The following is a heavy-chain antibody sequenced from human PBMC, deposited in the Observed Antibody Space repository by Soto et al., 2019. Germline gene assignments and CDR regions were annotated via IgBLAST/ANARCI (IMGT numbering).Heavy chain of an antibody. CDR3: ASSGDGYNPDYYGMDV. V-gene: IGHV1-2*04. D-gene: IGHD5-12*01. CDR1: GYTFTGYY. Sequence: ASVKVSCKASGYTFTGYYMHWVRQAPGQGLEWMGWINPNSGGTNYAQKFQGWVTMTRDTSISTAYMELSRLRSDDTAVYYCASSGDGYNPDYYGMDVWGQGTTVTVSS. J-gene: IGHJ6*02. CDR2: INPNSGGT.